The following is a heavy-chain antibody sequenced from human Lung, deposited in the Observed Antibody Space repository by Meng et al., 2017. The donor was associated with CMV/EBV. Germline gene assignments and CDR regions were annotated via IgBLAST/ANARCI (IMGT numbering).Heavy chain of an antibody. D-gene: IGHD3-10*01. V-gene: IGHV4-39*07. CDR1: GGSISSSSYY. J-gene: IGHJ6*02. Sequence: LXCTVSGGSISSSSYYWGWIRQPPGRGLEWIGTIYYSGSTSYNPSLKSRVTISLDTSKNQFSLKLSSVTAADTAVYYCAREGTMVRGVYYYYYGMDVXGQGXTVTVSS. CDR3: AREGTMVRGVYYYYYGMDV. CDR2: IYYSGST.